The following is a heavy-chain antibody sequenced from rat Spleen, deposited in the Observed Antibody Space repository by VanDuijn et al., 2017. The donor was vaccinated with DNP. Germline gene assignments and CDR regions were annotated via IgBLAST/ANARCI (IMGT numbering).Heavy chain of an antibody. CDR1: GYSITSSYR. CDR2: VNSAGTT. Sequence: EVQLQESGPGLVKPSQSLSLTCSVTGYSITSSYRWNWIRKFPGNKLEWMGSVNSAGTTNYNPSLKRRISITRETSKNKLFLQVNSVTNEDTATYYCARWPGYNPPYAMDAWGQGTSVTVSS. V-gene: IGHV3-3*01. CDR3: ARWPGYNPPYAMDA. J-gene: IGHJ4*01. D-gene: IGHD1-4*01.